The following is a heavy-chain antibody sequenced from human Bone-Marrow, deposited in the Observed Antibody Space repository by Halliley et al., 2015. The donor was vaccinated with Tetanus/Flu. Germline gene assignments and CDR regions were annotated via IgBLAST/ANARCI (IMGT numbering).Heavy chain of an antibody. CDR3: ARGGSSGYWGFDP. CDR2: IYYSGST. V-gene: IGHV4-59*01. J-gene: IGHJ5*02. CDR1: GDSISGYY. D-gene: IGHD3-22*01. Sequence: TLSLTCTVSGDSISGYYWNWIRQPPGKGLEWIGFIYYSGSTNYNPSLKGRVTISVDTSKNQFSLKLTSVTAADTAVYYCARGGSSGYWGFDPWGQAIPVTVSS.